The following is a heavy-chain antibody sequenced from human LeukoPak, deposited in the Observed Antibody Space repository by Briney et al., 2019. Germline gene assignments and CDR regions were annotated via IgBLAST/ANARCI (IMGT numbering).Heavy chain of an antibody. CDR3: ARSRKYYYDSSGYYP. CDR1: GGTFSSYA. J-gene: IGHJ5*02. D-gene: IGHD3-22*01. Sequence: ASVKVSCKASGGTFSSYAISWVRQAPGQGLEWMGGIIPIFGTANYAQKFQGRVTITADESTSTAYMELSSLRSEDAAVYYCARSRKYYYDSSGYYPWGQGTLVTVSS. CDR2: IIPIFGTA. V-gene: IGHV1-69*13.